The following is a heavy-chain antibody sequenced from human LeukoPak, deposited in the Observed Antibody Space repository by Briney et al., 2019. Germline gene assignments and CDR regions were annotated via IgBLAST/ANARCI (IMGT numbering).Heavy chain of an antibody. V-gene: IGHV3-66*01. CDR2: IYSGGST. Sequence: GGSLRLSCAASGFTVSSNYMSWVRQAPGKGLEWVSVIYSGGSTYYADSVKGRFTISRDNAKNSLYLQMNSLRAEDTAVYYCARDGYSYRFDYWGQGTLVTVSS. CDR1: GFTVSSNY. CDR3: ARDGYSYRFDY. J-gene: IGHJ4*02. D-gene: IGHD5-18*01.